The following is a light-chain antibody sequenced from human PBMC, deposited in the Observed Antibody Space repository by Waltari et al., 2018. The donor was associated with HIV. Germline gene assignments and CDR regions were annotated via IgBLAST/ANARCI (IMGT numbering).Light chain of an antibody. CDR1: SSDVGSYNL. Sequence: QSALTQPASVSGSPGQSITISCTGTSSDVGSYNLVSWYQQHPGKAPKLMIYEGSKRHSGVSNRFSGSKSGNTASLTISGLQAEDEADYYCCSYAGSSLYVFGTGTKVTVL. J-gene: IGLJ1*01. CDR2: EGS. CDR3: CSYAGSSLYV. V-gene: IGLV2-23*01.